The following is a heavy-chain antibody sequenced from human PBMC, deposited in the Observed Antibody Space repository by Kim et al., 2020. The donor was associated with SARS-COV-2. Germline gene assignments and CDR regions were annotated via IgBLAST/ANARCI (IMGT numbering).Heavy chain of an antibody. V-gene: IGHV4-59*13. CDR1: GGSISSYY. CDR3: ARDLGYYYGMDV. Sequence: SETLSLTCTVSGGSISSYYWSWIRQPPGKGLEWIGYIYYSGSTNYNPSLKSRVTISVDTSKNQFSLKLSSVTAADTAVYYCARDLGYYYGMDVWGQGTTVTVSS. J-gene: IGHJ6*02. CDR2: IYYSGST.